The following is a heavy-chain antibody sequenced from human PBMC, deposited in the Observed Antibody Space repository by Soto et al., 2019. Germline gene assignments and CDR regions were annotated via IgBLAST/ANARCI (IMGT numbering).Heavy chain of an antibody. J-gene: IGHJ6*02. D-gene: IGHD6-6*01. Sequence: QVQLVESGGGVVQPGRSLRLSCAASGFTFSSYAMHWVRQAPGKGLEWVAVISYDGSNKYYADSVKGRFTISRDNSKNTLYLQMNSLRAEDTAVYYCARDRVAARHYYYYGIDVWGQGTTVTVSS. V-gene: IGHV3-30-3*01. CDR2: ISYDGSNK. CDR3: ARDRVAARHYYYYGIDV. CDR1: GFTFSSYA.